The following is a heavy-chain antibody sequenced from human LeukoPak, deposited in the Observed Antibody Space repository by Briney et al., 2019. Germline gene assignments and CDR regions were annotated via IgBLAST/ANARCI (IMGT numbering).Heavy chain of an antibody. D-gene: IGHD4-23*01. Sequence: GRSLRLSCAASGFTFSNFGMHWVRQAPGKGLEWVAIISYDGSNKYYTDSVKGRFTISRDNSKNTLYLQMNSLRAEDTAVYYCAKVSLRWWGYVDYWGQGTLVTVSS. J-gene: IGHJ4*02. CDR1: GFTFSNFG. CDR2: ISYDGSNK. CDR3: AKVSLRWWGYVDY. V-gene: IGHV3-30*18.